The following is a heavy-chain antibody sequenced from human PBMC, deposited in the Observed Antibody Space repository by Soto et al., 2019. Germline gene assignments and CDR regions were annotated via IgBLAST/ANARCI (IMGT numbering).Heavy chain of an antibody. J-gene: IGHJ4*02. D-gene: IGHD5-12*01. Sequence: ASVKVSCKASGGTFSSYAISWVRQAPGQGLEWMGGIIPIFGTANYAQKFQGRVPITADESTSTAYMELSSLRSEDTAVYYCARHRDGYNYFDYWGQGTLVTVSS. V-gene: IGHV1-69*13. CDR1: GGTFSSYA. CDR2: IIPIFGTA. CDR3: ARHRDGYNYFDY.